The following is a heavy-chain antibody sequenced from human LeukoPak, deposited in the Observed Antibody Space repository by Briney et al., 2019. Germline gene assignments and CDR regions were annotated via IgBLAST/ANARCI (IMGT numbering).Heavy chain of an antibody. CDR2: INPNSGGT. D-gene: IGHD4-17*01. CDR1: GYTFTGYY. V-gene: IGHV1-2*02. J-gene: IGHJ6*02. CDR3: AGGGVTTNYYYGMDV. Sequence: ASVKVSCKASGYTFTGYYMHWVRQAPGQGLEWMGWINPNSGGTNYAQKFQGRVTITRDTSISTAYMELSRLRSDDTAVYYCAGGGVTTNYYYGMDVWGQGTTVTVSS.